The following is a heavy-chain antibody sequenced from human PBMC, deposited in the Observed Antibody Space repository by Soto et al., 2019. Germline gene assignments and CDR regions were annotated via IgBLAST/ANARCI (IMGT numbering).Heavy chain of an antibody. V-gene: IGHV5-51*01. CDR3: ARQFRDHSCGGYYYYGLGD. CDR1: GYSFSNYW. CDR2: IYPADSDT. D-gene: IGHD2-21*01. Sequence: GESLKISCKGSGYSFSNYWIAWVRQKPGNGLEWMGIIYPADSDTRYSPSFQGQVTISADKSVSTAFLQWSSLKASDTAMYYCARQFRDHSCGGYYYYGLGDWGLGTTVTVSS. J-gene: IGHJ6*02.